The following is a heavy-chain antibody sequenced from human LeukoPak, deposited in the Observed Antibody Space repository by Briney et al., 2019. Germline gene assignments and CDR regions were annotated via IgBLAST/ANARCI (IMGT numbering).Heavy chain of an antibody. D-gene: IGHD6-19*01. Sequence: GRSLRLSCAASGFTFSSYGMHWVRQAPGKGLEWVAVIWYDGSNKYYADSVKGRFTISRDNSKNTLYLQMNSLRAEDTAVYYCASQWLADAFDIWGQGTMVTVSS. CDR2: IWYDGSNK. V-gene: IGHV3-33*01. CDR1: GFTFSSYG. J-gene: IGHJ3*02. CDR3: ASQWLADAFDI.